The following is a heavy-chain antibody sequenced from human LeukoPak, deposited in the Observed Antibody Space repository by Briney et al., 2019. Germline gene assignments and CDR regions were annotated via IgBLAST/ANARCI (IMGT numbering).Heavy chain of an antibody. J-gene: IGHJ4*02. D-gene: IGHD3-22*01. CDR1: GGSFRGYS. Sequence: KPSEPLSLTCAVYGGSFRGYSWSWIRNPPGKGLEWMGEINHSGSTNYNPSLKSRVTISVDTSKNQFSLKLSSVTAADTAVYYCARGTRPRYYYDSSGYYRYWGQGTLVTVSS. CDR2: INHSGST. CDR3: ARGTRPRYYYDSSGYYRY. V-gene: IGHV4-34*01.